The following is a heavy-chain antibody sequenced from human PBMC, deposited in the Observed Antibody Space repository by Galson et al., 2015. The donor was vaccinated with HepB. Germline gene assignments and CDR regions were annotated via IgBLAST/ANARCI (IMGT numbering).Heavy chain of an antibody. Sequence: SLRLSCAASGFTFSSHWMSWVRQTPGKGLEWVGNIKPDGTEKYYMDFVKGRFTISRDNAKKSVYLQMNSLRAEDTAVYYCAREIPGSVDSYYYMDVWGKGTTVTVSS. V-gene: IGHV3-7*03. J-gene: IGHJ6*03. CDR3: AREIPGSVDSYYYMDV. CDR2: IKPDGTEK. D-gene: IGHD2-15*01. CDR1: GFTFSSHW.